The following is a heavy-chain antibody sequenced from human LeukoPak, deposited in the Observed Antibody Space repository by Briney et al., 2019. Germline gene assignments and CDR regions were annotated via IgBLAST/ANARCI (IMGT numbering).Heavy chain of an antibody. CDR2: ISFDGTNT. J-gene: IGHJ4*02. CDR3: AKEKGWELLRSYIDF. Sequence: GRSLRLSCETSGFTFSSYGMRWVRQAPGKGLQWVAVISFDGTNTVYLDSVKGRFTISRDNSKNTLYLQMNSLTSEDTATYYCAKEKGWELLRSYIDFWGQGTLVTVYS. CDR1: GFTFSSYG. V-gene: IGHV3-30*18. D-gene: IGHD1-26*01.